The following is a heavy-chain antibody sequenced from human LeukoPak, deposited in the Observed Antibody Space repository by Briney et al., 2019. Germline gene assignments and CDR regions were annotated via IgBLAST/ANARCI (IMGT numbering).Heavy chain of an antibody. CDR1: GYTFTSYG. D-gene: IGHD2-21*02. V-gene: IGHV1-18*01. CDR2: ISAYNGNT. J-gene: IGHJ4*02. Sequence: GASVKVSCKASGYTFTSYGISWVRQAPGQGLEWMGWISAYNGNTNYAQKLQGRVTMTTDTSTSTAYMELRSLRSDDTAVYYCARGQIPYVVVTSLNYFDYWGQGTLVTVSS. CDR3: ARGQIPYVVVTSLNYFDY.